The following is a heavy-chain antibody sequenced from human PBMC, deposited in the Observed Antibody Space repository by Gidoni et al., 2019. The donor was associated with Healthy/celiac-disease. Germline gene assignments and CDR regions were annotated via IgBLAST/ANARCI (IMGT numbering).Heavy chain of an antibody. CDR3: ARVMSGGDYGVWGYGMDV. CDR2: IYTTGST. Sequence: QVQLQESGPGLVKPSETLSLTCTVSGSSISRYYWSGIRQPAGKGREWIGRIYTTGSTNYNPSRKSRVTMSVDTSKNQFALKLSSVTAADTAVYYCARVMSGGDYGVWGYGMDVWGQGTTVTLSS. CDR1: GSSISRYY. V-gene: IGHV4-4*07. D-gene: IGHD4-17*01. J-gene: IGHJ6*02.